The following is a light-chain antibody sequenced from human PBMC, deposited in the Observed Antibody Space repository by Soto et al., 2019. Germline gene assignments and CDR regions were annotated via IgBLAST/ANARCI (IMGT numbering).Light chain of an antibody. CDR1: QSINTF. CDR2: DAS. V-gene: IGKV3-11*01. Sequence: EVLLTQSPATLSVSPGESVTLSCRASQSINTFLAWYQQKPGQAPRLLIYDASYRAAGIPARFSGRGSGTDFTLTISRLEPEDFAVYYCQQYESPPFTFGPGTKVDIK. CDR3: QQYESPPFT. J-gene: IGKJ3*01.